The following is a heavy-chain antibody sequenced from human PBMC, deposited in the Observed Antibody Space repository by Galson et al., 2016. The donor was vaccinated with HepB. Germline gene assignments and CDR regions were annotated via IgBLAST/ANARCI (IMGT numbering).Heavy chain of an antibody. CDR3: ARGRRGPPGSP. V-gene: IGHV1-18*04. J-gene: IGHJ5*02. CDR1: GYSFTSYG. CDR2: ISPQNGNT. Sequence: SVKVSCKASGYSFTSYGLSWVRQAPGQGLEWMGWISPQNGNTDYAQNLQGRVTMTTDTSTSTAYMELRSLRSDDTAVYYCARGRRGPPGSPWGQGTLVTVSS.